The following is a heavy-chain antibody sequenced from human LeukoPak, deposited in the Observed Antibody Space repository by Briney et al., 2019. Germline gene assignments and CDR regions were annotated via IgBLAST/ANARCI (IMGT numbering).Heavy chain of an antibody. J-gene: IGHJ3*02. V-gene: IGHV3-30*04. CDR3: TTDLNVLKAFDI. D-gene: IGHD3-9*01. CDR1: GFTFSSYA. CDR2: ISYDGSNK. Sequence: GGSLRLSCAASGFTFSSYAMHWVRQAPGKGLEWVAVISYDGSNKYYADSVKGRFTISRDNSKNTLYLQMNSLRAEDTGNYYCTTDLNVLKAFDIWGQGTMVTVSS.